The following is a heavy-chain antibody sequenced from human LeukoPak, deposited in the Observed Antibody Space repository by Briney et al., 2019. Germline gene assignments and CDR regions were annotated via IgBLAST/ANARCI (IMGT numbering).Heavy chain of an antibody. V-gene: IGHV3-21*05. D-gene: IGHD1-26*01. J-gene: IGHJ4*02. CDR1: GFTFSFYS. Sequence: GGSLRLSCAGSGFTFSFYSLNWVRQAPRRGLEWVSFISGSGSDIFYADSVKGRFTISRDNAKNSVSLQMDSLRGDDTAVYYCARDIGGSYSAIDYWGQGTLVTVSS. CDR3: ARDIGGSYSAIDY. CDR2: ISGSGSDI.